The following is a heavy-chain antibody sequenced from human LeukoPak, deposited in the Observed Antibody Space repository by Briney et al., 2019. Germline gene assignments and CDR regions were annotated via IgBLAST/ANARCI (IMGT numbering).Heavy chain of an antibody. D-gene: IGHD3-10*01. CDR2: IYTSGST. J-gene: IGHJ4*02. CDR3: ARSITMVRGVIYPPDD. CDR1: GGSISSGSYY. V-gene: IGHV4-61*02. Sequence: SETLSLTCTVSGGSISSGSYYWSWIRQPAGKGLEWIGRIYTSGSTNYNPSLKSRVTISVDTSKNQFSLKLSSVTAADTAVYYCARSITMVRGVIYPPDDWGQGTLVTVSS.